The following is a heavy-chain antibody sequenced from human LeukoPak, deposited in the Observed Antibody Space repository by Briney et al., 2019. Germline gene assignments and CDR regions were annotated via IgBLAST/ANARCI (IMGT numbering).Heavy chain of an antibody. V-gene: IGHV3-49*03. J-gene: IGHJ4*02. CDR2: SRSKTFGGTT. D-gene: IGHD5-18*01. CDR3: TRYSGRTDY. CDR1: GFTYGPCA. Sequence: GGSLRLPCTSSGFTYGPCAVIWLRESPGKGLVGVAFSRSKTFGGTTEYAASVEGRFTISRADSKSIAYLQMNSLKTEDTAVYYCTRYSGRTDYWGQGTLVTVSS.